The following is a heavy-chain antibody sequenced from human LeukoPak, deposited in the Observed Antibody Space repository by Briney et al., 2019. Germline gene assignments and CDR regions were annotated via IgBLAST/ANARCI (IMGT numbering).Heavy chain of an antibody. V-gene: IGHV3-21*01. CDR2: ITTSSSYT. Sequence: PGGSLRLSCEASGFSFSSYNMDWVRQTPGKGLEWISSITTSSSYTFYADSVKGRFTISRDNARNSLYLQMNSLTAEDTAVYYCARGGFGPSDALDIWGQGTMVTVSS. CDR3: ARGGFGPSDALDI. CDR1: GFSFSSYN. D-gene: IGHD3-10*01. J-gene: IGHJ3*02.